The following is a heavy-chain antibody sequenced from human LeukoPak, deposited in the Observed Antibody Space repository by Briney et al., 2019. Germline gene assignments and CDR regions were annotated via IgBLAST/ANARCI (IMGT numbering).Heavy chain of an antibody. CDR2: INPNSGGT. D-gene: IGHD4-23*01. Sequence: GALVKVSCKASGYTFTGYYMHWVRQAPGQGLEWMGRINPNSGGTNYAQKFQGRVTMTRDTSISTAYMELSRLRSDDTAVYYCASYHDCGGNPDYWGQGTLVTVSS. V-gene: IGHV1-2*06. J-gene: IGHJ4*02. CDR3: ASYHDCGGNPDY. CDR1: GYTFTGYY.